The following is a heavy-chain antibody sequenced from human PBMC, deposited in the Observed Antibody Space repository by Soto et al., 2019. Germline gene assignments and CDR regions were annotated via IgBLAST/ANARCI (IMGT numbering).Heavy chain of an antibody. V-gene: IGHV3-33*01. Sequence: GGSLRLSCAASGFTFSSYGMHWVRQAPGKGLEWVAVIWYDGSNKYYADSVKGRFTISRDNSKNTLYLQMNSLRAEDTAVYYCARDSAAYYDILTGYTIHSYGMDVWGQGTTVTV. J-gene: IGHJ6*02. CDR1: GFTFSSYG. D-gene: IGHD3-9*01. CDR3: ARDSAAYYDILTGYTIHSYGMDV. CDR2: IWYDGSNK.